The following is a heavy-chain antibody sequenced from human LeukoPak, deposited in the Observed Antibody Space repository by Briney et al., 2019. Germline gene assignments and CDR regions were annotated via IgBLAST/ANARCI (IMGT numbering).Heavy chain of an antibody. Sequence: QPGGSLRLSCAASGFTFSSYGMHWVRQAPDKGLEWVAVISYDGSNKYYADSVKGRFTISRDNSKNTLYLQMNSLRAEDTAVYYCAKRAGTGTTRYFDYWGQGTLVTVSS. CDR1: GFTFSSYG. V-gene: IGHV3-30*18. CDR2: ISYDGSNK. D-gene: IGHD1-7*01. J-gene: IGHJ4*02. CDR3: AKRAGTGTTRYFDY.